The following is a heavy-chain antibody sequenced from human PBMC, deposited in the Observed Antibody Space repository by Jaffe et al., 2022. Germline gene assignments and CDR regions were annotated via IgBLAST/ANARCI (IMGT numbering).Heavy chain of an antibody. D-gene: IGHD6-19*01. CDR2: INPNSGGT. Sequence: QVQLVQSGAEVKKPGASVKVSCKASGYTFTGYYMHWVRQAPGQGLEWMGRINPNSGGTNYAQKFQGRVTMTRDTSISTAYMELSRLRSDDTAVYYCARDLVSPYKSGWNFDYWGQGTLVTVSS. CDR3: ARDLVSPYKSGWNFDY. CDR1: GYTFTGYY. V-gene: IGHV1-2*06. J-gene: IGHJ4*02.